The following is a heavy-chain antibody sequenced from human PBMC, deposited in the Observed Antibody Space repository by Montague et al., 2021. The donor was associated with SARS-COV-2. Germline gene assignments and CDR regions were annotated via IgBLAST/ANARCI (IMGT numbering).Heavy chain of an antibody. V-gene: IGHV4-34*01. CDR2: INHRGTS. CDR1: GGSFSDYY. J-gene: IGHJ4*02. CDR3: ARGRQHFNMIVVVMTGGEYYFDY. Sequence: LSLTCAVYGGSFSDYYWSWIRQHPGKGLEWSGAINHRGTSKYNTSLKSRVSISLDTSKNQFSLYLSSVTAADTAVYYCARGRQHFNMIVVVMTGGEYYFDYWGQGTLVTVSS. D-gene: IGHD3-22*01.